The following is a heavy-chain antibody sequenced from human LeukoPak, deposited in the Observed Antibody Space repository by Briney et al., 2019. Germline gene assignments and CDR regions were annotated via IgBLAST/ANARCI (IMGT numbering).Heavy chain of an antibody. CDR2: ISAYNGNI. J-gene: IGHJ6*02. CDR3: AREVYSSGWYRDYGMDV. V-gene: IGHV1-18*01. Sequence: ASVKVSCKASGYTFTSYGISWVRQAPGQGLEWMGWISAYNGNINYAQKLQGRVTMTTDTSTSTAYMELRSLRSDDTAVYYCAREVYSSGWYRDYGMDVWGQGTTVTVSS. CDR1: GYTFTSYG. D-gene: IGHD6-19*01.